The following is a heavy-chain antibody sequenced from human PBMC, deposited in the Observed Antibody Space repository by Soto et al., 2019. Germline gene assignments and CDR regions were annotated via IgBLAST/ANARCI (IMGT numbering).Heavy chain of an antibody. Sequence: ASVKVSCKASGYTFTSYYMHWVRQAPGQGLEWMGIINPSGGSTSYAQKFQGRVTMTRDTSTSTVYMELSSLRSEDTAVYYCARRLITTSPRTYYYYGMDVWGQGTTVAVSS. J-gene: IGHJ6*02. D-gene: IGHD4-4*01. CDR1: GYTFTSYY. CDR2: INPSGGST. CDR3: ARRLITTSPRTYYYYGMDV. V-gene: IGHV1-46*01.